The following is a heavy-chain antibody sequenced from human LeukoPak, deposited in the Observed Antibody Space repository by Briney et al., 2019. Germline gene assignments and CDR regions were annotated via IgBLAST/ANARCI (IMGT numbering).Heavy chain of an antibody. V-gene: IGHV3-7*01. CDR3: ARDLDYGDYVAAY. D-gene: IGHD4-17*01. J-gene: IGHJ4*02. Sequence: SGGSLRLSCAASGFTFSSYWMSWVRQAPGKGLEWVANIKQDGSEKYYVDSVKGRFTISRDNAKNSLYLQMNSLRAEDTAVYYCARDLDYGDYVAAYWGQGTLVTVSS. CDR1: GFTFSSYW. CDR2: IKQDGSEK.